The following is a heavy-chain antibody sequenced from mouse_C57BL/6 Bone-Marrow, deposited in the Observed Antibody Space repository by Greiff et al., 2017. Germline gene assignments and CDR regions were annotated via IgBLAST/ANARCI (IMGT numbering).Heavy chain of an antibody. V-gene: IGHV14-3*01. J-gene: IGHJ2*01. CDR3: ARNYYGSSPYDFDD. Sequence: EVTLQESVAELVRPGASVKLSCTASGSNIKHTYMHWVQQRPDQGLEWIGRIDPAHGTTTSAPKFQGKATITADTSSNTAYLQRSSPTSEDAAIYYCARNYYGSSPYDFDDWGQGTTRTVAS. CDR2: IDPAHGTT. CDR1: GSNIKHTY. D-gene: IGHD1-1*01.